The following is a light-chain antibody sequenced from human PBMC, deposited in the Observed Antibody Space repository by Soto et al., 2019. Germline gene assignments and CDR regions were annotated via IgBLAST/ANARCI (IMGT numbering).Light chain of an antibody. V-gene: IGLV4-69*01. CDR3: QTWDTGARVV. CDR2: LSSDGSH. CDR1: SGHISYA. J-gene: IGLJ2*01. Sequence: QSVLPQSPSASASLGASVKLTCTLSSGHISYAIAWHQQQPEKGPRYLMKLSSDGSHSKGDGIPDRFSGSSSGAERYLTISSLQSEDEADYYCQTWDTGARVVFGGGTKVTVL.